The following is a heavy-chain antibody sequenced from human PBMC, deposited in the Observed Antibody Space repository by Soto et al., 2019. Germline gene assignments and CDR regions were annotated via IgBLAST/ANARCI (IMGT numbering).Heavy chain of an antibody. CDR1: GGSIISGEFY. J-gene: IGHJ4*03. V-gene: IGHV4-30-4*01. CDR2: IYSSGST. D-gene: IGHD4-17*01. Sequence: SETXSLTCTFSGGSIISGEFYWSWIRQPPGKGLELIGNIYSSGSTYYNPSLRSRAIMSVDTSQNQFSLKLSSLTAADTAVYLCARAHDFSDRFDYWGQGALVTVS. CDR3: ARAHDFSDRFDY.